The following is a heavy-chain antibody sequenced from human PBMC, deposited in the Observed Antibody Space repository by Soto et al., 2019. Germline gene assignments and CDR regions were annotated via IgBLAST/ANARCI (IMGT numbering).Heavy chain of an antibody. D-gene: IGHD2-21*01. J-gene: IGHJ5*01. CDR1: GGSVTSGGYY. Sequence: QVQLQESGPGLVRPSQTLSLTCTVSGGSVTSGGYYWSWIRHCPGKGLEWIGYIYSSGATNYNPSLNSRVAMSVDTSKNQFSLQLTSVTVADTAIYYCTRDCGPPVTHGYDSWGQGILVTVSS. CDR3: TRDCGPPVTHGYDS. V-gene: IGHV4-31*03. CDR2: IYSSGAT.